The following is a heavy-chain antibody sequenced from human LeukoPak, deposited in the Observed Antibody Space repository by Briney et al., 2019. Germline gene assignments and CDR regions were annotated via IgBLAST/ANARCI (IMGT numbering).Heavy chain of an antibody. J-gene: IGHJ6*03. V-gene: IGHV1-18*01. CDR2: ISAYNGDT. CDR3: ARGVTMVRGNYYYYYMDV. Sequence: ASVKVSCKASGYTFTSYTISWVRQAPGQGLEWMGWISAYNGDTNYSQKLQGRVTMTTDASTSTAYMELRSLRSDDTAVYYCARGVTMVRGNYYYYYMDVWGKGTTVTISS. CDR1: GYTFTSYT. D-gene: IGHD3-10*01.